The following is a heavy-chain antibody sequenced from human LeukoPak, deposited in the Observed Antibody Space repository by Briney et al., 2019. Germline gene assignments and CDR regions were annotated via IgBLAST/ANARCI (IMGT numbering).Heavy chain of an antibody. Sequence: GGSLRLSCAASGFTFSGYAMHWVRQAPGKGLEWVVVISYDGSNDYYADSVKGRFTISRDNSKNTLYLQMNSLSVEDTAVYYCARVGYYASGPFSYFDYWGQGTLVTVSS. CDR2: ISYDGSND. D-gene: IGHD3-10*01. V-gene: IGHV3-30-3*01. CDR1: GFTFSGYA. CDR3: ARVGYYASGPFSYFDY. J-gene: IGHJ4*02.